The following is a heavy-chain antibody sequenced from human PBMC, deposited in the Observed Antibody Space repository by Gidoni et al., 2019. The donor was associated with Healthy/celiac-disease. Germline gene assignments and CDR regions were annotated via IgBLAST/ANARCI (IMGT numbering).Heavy chain of an antibody. Sequence: EVQLVESGVGLVQPGGSLRLSCASSGFTFSRYSLNWVRQAPGKGLEWVSDISSSSSTIYYADSVKGRFTISRDKAKNSLYLQMNSLRDEDTAVYYCARVLSGFWSGYDYYYYGMDVWGQGTTVTVSS. V-gene: IGHV3-48*02. CDR3: ARVLSGFWSGYDYYYYGMDV. CDR1: GFTFSRYS. D-gene: IGHD3-3*01. CDR2: ISSSSSTI. J-gene: IGHJ6*02.